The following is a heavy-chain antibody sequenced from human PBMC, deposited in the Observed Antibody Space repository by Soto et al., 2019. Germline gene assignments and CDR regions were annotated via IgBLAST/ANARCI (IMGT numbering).Heavy chain of an antibody. Sequence: GESLKISCKGSGYNFAGYWIAWVRQMPGKGLELMGIIYPSDSDTRYRPSFQGQVTISADKSTSSAYLQWSSLRASDTAMYYCARGGVSTRTFDYWGQGTPVTVSS. J-gene: IGHJ4*02. CDR3: ARGGVSTRTFDY. CDR2: IYPSDSDT. V-gene: IGHV5-51*01. CDR1: GYNFAGYW. D-gene: IGHD3-3*01.